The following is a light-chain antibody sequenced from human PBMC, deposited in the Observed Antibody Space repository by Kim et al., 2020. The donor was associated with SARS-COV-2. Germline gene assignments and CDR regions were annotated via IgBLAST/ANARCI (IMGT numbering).Light chain of an antibody. CDR3: SSYAGSYTLV. CDR1: SSDVGAYNY. V-gene: IGLV2-11*01. CDR2: DVD. J-gene: IGLJ2*01. Sequence: QSALTQPRSVSGSPGQSVTISCTGTSSDVGAYNYVSWYQHHPGKAPKVMIYDVDKRHSGVPDRFSGSKSGNTASLTISGLQDEDEADYYCSSYAGSYTLVFGGGTQLTVL.